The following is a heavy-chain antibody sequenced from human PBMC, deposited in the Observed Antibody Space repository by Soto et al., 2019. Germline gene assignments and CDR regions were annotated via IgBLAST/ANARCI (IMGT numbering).Heavy chain of an antibody. V-gene: IGHV4-59*08. CDR3: ARADFWSGRPHNWFDP. Sequence: SETLSLTCTVSGGSISSYYWSWIRQPPGKGLEWIGYIYYSGSTNYNPSLKSRVTISVDTSKNQFSLKLSSVTAADTAVYYCARADFWSGRPHNWFDPWGQGTLVTVSS. CDR2: IYYSGST. D-gene: IGHD3-3*01. CDR1: GGSISSYY. J-gene: IGHJ5*02.